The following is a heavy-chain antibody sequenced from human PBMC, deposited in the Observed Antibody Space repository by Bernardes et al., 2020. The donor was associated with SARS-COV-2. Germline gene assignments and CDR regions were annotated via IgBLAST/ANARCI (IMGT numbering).Heavy chain of an antibody. J-gene: IGHJ3*02. Sequence: SETLSLTCTVSGGSISGYYWSWIRQTPGKGLEWIGYIYNSGITNYNPSLKSRVTMSVDSSKNQVSLKLTSVTAADTAVYYCARDSTYWFDSSAYNAVDIWGQGTMVTVSS. V-gene: IGHV4-59*01. CDR2: IYNSGIT. CDR1: GGSISGYY. CDR3: ARDSTYWFDSSAYNAVDI. D-gene: IGHD3-22*01.